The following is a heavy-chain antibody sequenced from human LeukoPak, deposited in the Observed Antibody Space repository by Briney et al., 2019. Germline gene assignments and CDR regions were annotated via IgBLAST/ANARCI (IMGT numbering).Heavy chain of an antibody. J-gene: IGHJ6*02. CDR2: ISSNGGST. CDR3: ARAMVRGVKVYYYYGMDV. CDR1: GFXFSSYA. Sequence: GGSLRLSCAASGFXFSSYAIHWVRQAPGKGLEYVSAISSNGGSTYYANSVKGRFTISRDNSKNTLYLQMGSLRAEDMAVYYCARAMVRGVKVYYYYGMDVWGQGTTVTVSS. V-gene: IGHV3-64*01. D-gene: IGHD3-10*01.